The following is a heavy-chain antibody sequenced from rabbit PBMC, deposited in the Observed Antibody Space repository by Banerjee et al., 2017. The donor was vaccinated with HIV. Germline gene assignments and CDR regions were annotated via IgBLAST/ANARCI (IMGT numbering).Heavy chain of an antibody. Sequence: QLKETGGGLVQPGGSLTLSCKASGFDFSSYYMSWVRQAPGKGLEWIGIIYAGKGSTDYASWVNGRFTISSDNAQNTVDLQMNSLTAADTATYFCARGDGYDDYGDYDFNLWGPGTLVTVS. CDR2: IYAGKGST. V-gene: IGHV1S7*01. CDR3: ARGDGYDDYGDYDFNL. J-gene: IGHJ4*01. D-gene: IGHD2-1*01. CDR1: GFDFSSYY.